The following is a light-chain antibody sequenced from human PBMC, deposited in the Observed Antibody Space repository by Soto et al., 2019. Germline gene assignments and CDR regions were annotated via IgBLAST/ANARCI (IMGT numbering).Light chain of an antibody. V-gene: IGLV2-14*01. J-gene: IGLJ2*01. CDR2: DVS. CDR1: SSDVGGYKY. Sequence: QSALTQPASVSGSPGQSITISCTGTSSDVGGYKYVAWYQQHPGKAPKLILYDVSDRPSGVSDRFSGSKSDNTASLSISGLQADDEADYYGSSYAAGSALVVFGGGTKSPS. CDR3: SSYAAGSALVV.